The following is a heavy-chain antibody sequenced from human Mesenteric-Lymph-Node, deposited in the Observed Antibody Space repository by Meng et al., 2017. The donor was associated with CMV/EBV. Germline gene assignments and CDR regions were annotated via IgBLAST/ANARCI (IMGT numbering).Heavy chain of an antibody. CDR2: INPMLGIS. CDR1: GGTFITYT. V-gene: IGHV1-69*04. Sequence: SVKVSCKASGGTFITYTISWVRQAPGQGLEWMGRINPMLGISTYAQKFQGRVTIAADKSTSTAYMEVRSLTSDDTAIYYCARDKSSSTYQYNGLDVWGQGTTVTVSS. D-gene: IGHD6-13*01. CDR3: ARDKSSSTYQYNGLDV. J-gene: IGHJ6*02.